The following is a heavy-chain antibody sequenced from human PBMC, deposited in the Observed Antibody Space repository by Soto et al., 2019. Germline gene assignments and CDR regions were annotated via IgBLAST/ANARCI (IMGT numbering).Heavy chain of an antibody. V-gene: IGHV1-46*01. CDR2: INPRGGGT. CDR3: VKGEYYYDSSGYYPFDY. CDR1: GYTFTNHH. J-gene: IGHJ4*02. D-gene: IGHD3-22*01. Sequence: ASVKVSCKASGYTFTNHHMHWVRQVPGEGLEWMGMINPRGGGTNYPQKFQGRFTISRDNSKNTQYLQMSSLRADDTAVYYCVKGEYYYDSSGYYPFDYWGQGTLVTVSS.